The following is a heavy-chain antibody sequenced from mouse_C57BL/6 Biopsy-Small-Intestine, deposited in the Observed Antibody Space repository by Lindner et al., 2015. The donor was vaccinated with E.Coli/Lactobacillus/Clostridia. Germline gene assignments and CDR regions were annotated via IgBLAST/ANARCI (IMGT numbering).Heavy chain of an antibody. J-gene: IGHJ2*01. D-gene: IGHD2-2*01. CDR1: GYTFTGYW. CDR3: ACYGYDFDY. Sequence: VQLQESGAELMKPGASVKLSCKATGYTFTGYWIEWVKQRPGQGLEWIGKIGPGSGSTYYNEKFKGKATLTADKSSSTAYMQLSSLTSEDSAVYFCACYGYDFDYWGQGTTLTVSS. CDR2: IGPGSGST. V-gene: IGHV1-77*01.